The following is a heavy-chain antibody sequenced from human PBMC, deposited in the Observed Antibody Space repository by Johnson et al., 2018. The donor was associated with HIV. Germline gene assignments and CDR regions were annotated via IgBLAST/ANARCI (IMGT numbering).Heavy chain of an antibody. J-gene: IGHJ3*02. CDR2: ISYDGSNK. V-gene: IGHV3-30*14. Sequence: QVQLMESGGGVVQPGRSLRLSCAASGFTFSAYAIHWVRQAPGKGLEWVAVISYDGSNKFYADSVKGRFTISRDNSKNTLYLQMNSLRAEDTAVYYCARDAHWHDAFDIWGQGTMVTVSS. CDR1: GFTFSAYA. CDR3: ARDAHWHDAFDI.